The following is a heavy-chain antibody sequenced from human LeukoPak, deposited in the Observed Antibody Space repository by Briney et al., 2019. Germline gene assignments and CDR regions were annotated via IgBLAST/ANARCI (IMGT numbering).Heavy chain of an antibody. CDR3: ARGSGYCSGTSCYVDY. CDR2: LTSSGSII. Sequence: RGSLRLSCAASGFTFSSYSMYWVRQAPGKGLEWVSYLTSSGSIISYADSVKGRLTISRDNARNSLYLQMNSLRAEDTAVYYCARGSGYCSGTSCYVDYWGQGTLVTVSS. V-gene: IGHV3-48*01. D-gene: IGHD2-2*01. J-gene: IGHJ4*02. CDR1: GFTFSSYS.